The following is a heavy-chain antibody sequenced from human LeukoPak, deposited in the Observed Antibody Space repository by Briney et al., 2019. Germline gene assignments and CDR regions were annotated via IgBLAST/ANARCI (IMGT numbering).Heavy chain of an antibody. CDR1: GFTFSTFP. J-gene: IGHJ4*02. D-gene: IGHD2-2*02. Sequence: GGSLRLSCSASGFTFSTFPMHWVRQAPGKGLEYVSSITSNGGSTYYADSVKDRFTISRDNSKNTLYLQMSSLRAEDTAVYYCVERGVVPGSIPYDYWGQGTLVTVSS. CDR3: VERGVVPGSIPYDY. CDR2: ITSNGGST. V-gene: IGHV3-64D*09.